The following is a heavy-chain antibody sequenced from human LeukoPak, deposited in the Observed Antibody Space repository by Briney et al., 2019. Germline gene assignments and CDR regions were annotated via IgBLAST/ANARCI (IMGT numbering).Heavy chain of an antibody. D-gene: IGHD3-3*01. CDR3: ARDPQRITIFGVVIENWYYYYYMDV. Sequence: GASVKVSCKASGYTFTGYYMHWVRQAPGQGLEWMGWINPNSGGTNYAQKFQGRVTMTRDTSISTAYMELSRLRSDDTAVYYCARDPQRITIFGVVIENWYYYYYMDVWGKGTTVTVSS. CDR2: INPNSGGT. J-gene: IGHJ6*03. CDR1: GYTFTGYY. V-gene: IGHV1-2*02.